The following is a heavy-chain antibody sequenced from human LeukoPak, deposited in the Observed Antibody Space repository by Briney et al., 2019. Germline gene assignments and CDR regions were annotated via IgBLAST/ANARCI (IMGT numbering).Heavy chain of an antibody. CDR1: GGSISSGSYY. CDR2: IYTSGST. CDR3: ARGAYSPYDYVWGSLDPYYYMDV. Sequence: SETLSLTCTVSGGSISSGSYYWSWIRQPAGKGLEWIGRIYTSGSTNYNPSLKSRVTISVDTSKNQFSLKLSSVTAADTAVYYCARGAYSPYDYVWGSLDPYYYMDVWGKGTTVTISS. D-gene: IGHD3-16*01. J-gene: IGHJ6*03. V-gene: IGHV4-61*02.